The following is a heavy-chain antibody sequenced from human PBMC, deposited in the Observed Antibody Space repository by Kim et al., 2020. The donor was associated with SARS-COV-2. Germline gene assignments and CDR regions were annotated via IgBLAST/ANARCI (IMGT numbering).Heavy chain of an antibody. D-gene: IGHD5-12*01. J-gene: IGHJ4*02. Sequence: TYNPSLKSRVTISVDTSKNQFSLKLSSVTAADTAVYYCARGRGLRSYFDYWGQGTLVTVSS. CDR3: ARGRGLRSYFDY. V-gene: IGHV4-34*01.